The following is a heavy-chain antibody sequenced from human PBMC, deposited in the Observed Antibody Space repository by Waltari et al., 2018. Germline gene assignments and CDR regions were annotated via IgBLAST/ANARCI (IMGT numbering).Heavy chain of an antibody. V-gene: IGHV3-7*01. CDR1: GFTFSSYW. J-gene: IGHJ2*01. CDR3: AREPRMEDYYDSSGYEGYFDL. Sequence: EVQLVESGGGLVQPGGSLRLSCAASGFTFSSYWMSWVRPAPGKGLEGVANIKQDGSEKNYVDSVKGRFTISRDNAKNSLYLQMNSLRAEDTAVYYCAREPRMEDYYDSSGYEGYFDLWGRGTLVTVSS. D-gene: IGHD3-22*01. CDR2: IKQDGSEK.